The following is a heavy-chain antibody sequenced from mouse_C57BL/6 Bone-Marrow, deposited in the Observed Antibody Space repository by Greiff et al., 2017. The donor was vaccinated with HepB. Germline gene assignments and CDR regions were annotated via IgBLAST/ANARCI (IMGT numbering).Heavy chain of an antibody. CDR1: GFSLTSYG. CDR3: ARKKDYDYDESFAY. V-gene: IGHV2-2*01. CDR2: IWSGGST. D-gene: IGHD2-4*01. Sequence: QVQLQQSGPGLVQPSQRLSITCTVSGFSLTSYGVHWVRQSPGKGLEWLGVIWSGGSTDYNAAFISRLSISKDNSKSQVFFKMNSLQADDTAIYYCARKKDYDYDESFAYWGQGTLVTVSA. J-gene: IGHJ3*01.